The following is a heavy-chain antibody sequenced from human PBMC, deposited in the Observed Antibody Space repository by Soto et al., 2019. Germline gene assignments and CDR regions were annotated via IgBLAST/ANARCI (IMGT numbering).Heavy chain of an antibody. CDR1: GVSVSSDIYY. Sequence: PPETLTLTCIFSGVSVSSDIYYWCWIRHRPGKGLEWIGYIYYSGNTYSNPSLGARVTISLDTSKNHFSLRLRSVTPADTAVYYCARYPVVVVPAANYGLDVWGQGTTVTVSS. J-gene: IGHJ6*02. V-gene: IGHV4-31*03. D-gene: IGHD2-2*01. CDR2: IYYSGNT. CDR3: ARYPVVVVPAANYGLDV.